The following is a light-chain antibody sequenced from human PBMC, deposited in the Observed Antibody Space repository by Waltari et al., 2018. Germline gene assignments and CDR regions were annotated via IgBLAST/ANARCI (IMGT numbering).Light chain of an antibody. CDR1: SSDVGAFDF. J-gene: IGLJ2*01. CDR3: ASYTRRSTVA. Sequence: QSALTQPASVSGSPGQSITISCPGTSSDVGAFDFVSWYQHHPGKVPQLVIFDVTNRPSGVSHHFSGSKSGNTASLTISGLQAEDEADYYCASYTRRSTVAFGGGTKLTVL. CDR2: DVT. V-gene: IGLV2-14*03.